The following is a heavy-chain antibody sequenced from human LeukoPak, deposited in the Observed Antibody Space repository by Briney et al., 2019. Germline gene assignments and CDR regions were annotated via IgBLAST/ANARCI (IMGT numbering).Heavy chain of an antibody. CDR3: ARGQLGRGDFWSGYYHYYLDY. J-gene: IGHJ4*02. Sequence: ASVKVSCKASGYTFTSYDINWVRQATGQGLEWMGWMNPNSGNTGYAQKFQGRVTMTRNTSISTAYMELSSLRSEDTAVYYCARGQLGRGDFWSGYYHYYLDYWGQGTLVTVSS. D-gene: IGHD3-3*01. CDR2: MNPNSGNT. CDR1: GYTFTSYD. V-gene: IGHV1-8*01.